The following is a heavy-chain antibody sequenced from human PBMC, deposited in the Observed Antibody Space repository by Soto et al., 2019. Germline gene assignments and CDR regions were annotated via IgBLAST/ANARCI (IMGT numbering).Heavy chain of an antibody. Sequence: QVQLVESGGGVVQPGRSLGLSCAASGFTFNHYGMHWVRQAPGKGLEWVAAISNDGSDKYYADSVKGRLTISRDNSKNTLYLQMNSLRAEDTDVYYCGKDQGIAASHGIDWGQGTMVTVSS. V-gene: IGHV3-30*18. CDR3: GKDQGIAASHGID. CDR2: ISNDGSDK. CDR1: GFTFNHYG. J-gene: IGHJ3*01. D-gene: IGHD6-13*01.